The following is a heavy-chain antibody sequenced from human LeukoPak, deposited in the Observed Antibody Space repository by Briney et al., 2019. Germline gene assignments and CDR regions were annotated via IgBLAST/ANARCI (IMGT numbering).Heavy chain of an antibody. J-gene: IGHJ4*02. Sequence: GASVKVSCKASGYTFTSYGISWVRQAPGQGLEWMGWISAYNGNTNYAQKLQGRVTMTTDTSTSTAYMEMRSLRSDDTAVYYCARDENGEYCSSTSCYRGFDYWGQGTLVTVSS. D-gene: IGHD2-2*01. V-gene: IGHV1-18*01. CDR3: ARDENGEYCSSTSCYRGFDY. CDR2: ISAYNGNT. CDR1: GYTFTSYG.